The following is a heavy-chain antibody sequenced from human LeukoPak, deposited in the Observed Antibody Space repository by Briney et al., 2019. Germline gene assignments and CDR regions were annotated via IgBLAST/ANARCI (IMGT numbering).Heavy chain of an antibody. CDR2: ISGSGGST. CDR3: ARDLLWFGELPDAFDI. J-gene: IGHJ3*02. D-gene: IGHD3-10*01. V-gene: IGHV3-21*01. Sequence: GGSLRLSCAASGFTFSSYSMNWVRQAPGKGLEWVSAISGSGGSTYYADSVKGRFTISRDNAKNSLYLQMNSLRAEDTAVYYCARDLLWFGELPDAFDIWGQGTMVTVSS. CDR1: GFTFSSYS.